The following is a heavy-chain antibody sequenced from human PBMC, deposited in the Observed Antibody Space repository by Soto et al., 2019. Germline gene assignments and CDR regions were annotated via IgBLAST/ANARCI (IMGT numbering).Heavy chain of an antibody. J-gene: IGHJ4*02. CDR1: GFTFSSYA. CDR3: AKSFYTYYYGSGSFPPDY. CDR2: ISGSGGST. D-gene: IGHD3-10*01. Sequence: GGSLRLSCAASGFTFSSYAMSWVRQAPGKGREWVAAISGSGGSTYYADSVKGRFTISRDNSKNTLYLQMNSLRAEDTAVYYCAKSFYTYYYGSGSFPPDYWGQGTLVTVSS. V-gene: IGHV3-23*01.